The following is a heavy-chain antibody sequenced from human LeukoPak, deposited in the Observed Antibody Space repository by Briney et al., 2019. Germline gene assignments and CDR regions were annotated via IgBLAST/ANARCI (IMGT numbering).Heavy chain of an antibody. J-gene: IGHJ6*02. V-gene: IGHV4-59*12. Sequence: PSETLSLTCTVSGGSIIGYYLSWIRQPPGEGLEWIGSIFYSGSTNYNPSLKSRVTISVETSKNQFSLKLSSVTAADTAVYYCARYANSPYYYYAMDVWGQGTTVTVSS. CDR3: ARYANSPYYYYAMDV. CDR2: IFYSGST. D-gene: IGHD4/OR15-4a*01. CDR1: GGSIIGYY.